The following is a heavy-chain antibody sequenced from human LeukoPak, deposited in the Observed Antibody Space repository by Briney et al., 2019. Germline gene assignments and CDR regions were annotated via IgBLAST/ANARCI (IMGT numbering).Heavy chain of an antibody. CDR3: AKDSLVFGLYYFDY. D-gene: IGHD2-21*01. V-gene: IGHV3-23*01. CDR1: GFTFSSYA. J-gene: IGHJ4*02. Sequence: GGSLRLSSAASGFTFSSYAMSWVRQAPGKGLEWVSAISGSGGSTYYADSVKGRFTISRDNSKNTLYLQMNSLRAEDTAVYYCAKDSLVFGLYYFDYWGQGTLVTVSS. CDR2: ISGSGGST.